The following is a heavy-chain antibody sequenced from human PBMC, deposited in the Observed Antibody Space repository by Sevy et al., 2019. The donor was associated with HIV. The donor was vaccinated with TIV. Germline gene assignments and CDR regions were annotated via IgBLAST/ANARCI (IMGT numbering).Heavy chain of an antibody. V-gene: IGHV3-48*03. CDR2: ISSSGSTI. Sequence: GGSLRLSCAASGLTFSSYEMNWVRQAPGKGLEWVSDISSSGSTIYYADSVKGRFTISRDNAKNSLYLQMNSLRAEDTAVYYCARGVYSRYDYHIYYYYYMDVWGKGTTVTVSS. CDR3: ARGVYSRYDYHIYYYYYMDV. CDR1: GLTFSSYE. D-gene: IGHD5-12*01. J-gene: IGHJ6*03.